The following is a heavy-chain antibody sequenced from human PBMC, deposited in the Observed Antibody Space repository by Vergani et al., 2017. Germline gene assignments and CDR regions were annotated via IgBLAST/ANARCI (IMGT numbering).Heavy chain of an antibody. Sequence: VQLLESGGGLVKPGGSLRLSCAASGFTFSDYYMSWIRQAPGKGLEWVSYISSSSSYTNYADSVKGRFTISRDNAKNSLYLQMNSLRAEDTAVYYCARGGNYYDSSGPRREVDYWGQGTLVTVSS. CDR3: ARGGNYYDSSGPRREVDY. J-gene: IGHJ4*02. V-gene: IGHV3-11*06. CDR2: ISSSSSYT. CDR1: GFTFSDYY. D-gene: IGHD3-22*01.